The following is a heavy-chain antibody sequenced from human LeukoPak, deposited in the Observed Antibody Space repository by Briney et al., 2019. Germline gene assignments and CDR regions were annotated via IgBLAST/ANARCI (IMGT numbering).Heavy chain of an antibody. CDR2: ISSSSGTI. V-gene: IGHV3-48*01. D-gene: IGHD3-16*02. CDR1: GFTFSGYA. CDR3: ARDQGFRYFDP. J-gene: IGHJ5*02. Sequence: GGSVRLSCAASGFTFSGYAMNWVRQAPGKGLEWVAYISSSSGTIYYTDSVKGRFTISRDNAKNSVFLQMSSLSGGDTAIYYCARDQGFRYFDPWGQGTLVTVSS.